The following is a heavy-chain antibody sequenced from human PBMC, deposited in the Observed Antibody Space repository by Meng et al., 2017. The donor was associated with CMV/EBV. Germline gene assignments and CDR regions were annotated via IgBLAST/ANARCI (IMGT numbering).Heavy chain of an antibody. D-gene: IGHD3-3*02. J-gene: IGHJ6*02. CDR3: AKESISADPNKGSYYYGMDV. CDR2: IWYDGSNK. V-gene: IGHV3-33*06. Sequence: GGSLRLSCAASGFTFSSYAMHWVRQAPGKGLEWVAVIWYDGSNKYYADSVKGRFTISRDNSKNTLYLQMNSLRAEDTAVYYCAKESISADPNKGSYYYGMDVWGQGTTVTVSS. CDR1: GFTFSSYA.